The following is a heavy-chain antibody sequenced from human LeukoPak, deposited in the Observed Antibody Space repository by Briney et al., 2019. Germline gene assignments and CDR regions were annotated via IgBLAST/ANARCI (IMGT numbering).Heavy chain of an antibody. J-gene: IGHJ4*02. Sequence: PGGSLRLSCAASGFTFRSFGMGWVRQAPGKGLEWVLGISISGSSAYYADFVKGRFTISRDNSRNTMYLQMNSLRADDTALYYCAKGLPSYNWHFIDYWGQGTLGTVSS. CDR1: GFTFRSFG. D-gene: IGHD1-1*01. V-gene: IGHV3-23*01. CDR2: ISISGSSA. CDR3: AKGLPSYNWHFIDY.